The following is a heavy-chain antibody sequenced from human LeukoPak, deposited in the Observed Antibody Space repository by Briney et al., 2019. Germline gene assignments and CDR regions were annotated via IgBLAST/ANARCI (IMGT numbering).Heavy chain of an antibody. Sequence: GSLRLSCAASGFTFSSYGMHWVRQAPGKGLEWVAVIWYDGSNKYYADSVKGRFTISRDNSKNTLYLQMNSLRAEDTAVYYCARARDRGVINSFFDYWGQGTLVTVSS. CDR2: IWYDGSNK. V-gene: IGHV3-33*01. D-gene: IGHD3-10*01. J-gene: IGHJ4*02. CDR1: GFTFSSYG. CDR3: ARARDRGVINSFFDY.